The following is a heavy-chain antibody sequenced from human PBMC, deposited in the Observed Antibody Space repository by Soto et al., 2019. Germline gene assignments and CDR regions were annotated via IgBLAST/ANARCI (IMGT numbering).Heavy chain of an antibody. V-gene: IGHV4-34*01. CDR2: INHSGST. J-gene: IGHJ6*02. CDR3: ARGVVRYYYYYYGMDV. D-gene: IGHD3-10*01. CDR1: GGSFSGYY. Sequence: SETLSLTSAVYGGSFSGYYWSWIRQPPGKGLEWIGEINHSGSTNYNPSLKSRVTISVDTSKNQFSLKLSSVTAADTAVYYCARGVVRYYYYYYGMDVWGQGTTVTVSS.